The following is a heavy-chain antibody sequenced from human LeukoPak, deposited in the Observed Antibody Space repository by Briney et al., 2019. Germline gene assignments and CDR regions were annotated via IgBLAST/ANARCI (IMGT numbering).Heavy chain of an antibody. Sequence: SETLSLTCAVYGYSFSGYYWSWLRQPPGRGGEGFVEINHSGSTNYNPSLKSRVTISVATSKTQFSLTLSSVTAADTAVYYCAREGGYSSGHYRYWGQGTLVTVSS. D-gene: IGHD6-19*01. CDR1: GYSFSGYY. CDR3: AREGGYSSGHYRY. V-gene: IGHV4-34*01. CDR2: INHSGST. J-gene: IGHJ4*02.